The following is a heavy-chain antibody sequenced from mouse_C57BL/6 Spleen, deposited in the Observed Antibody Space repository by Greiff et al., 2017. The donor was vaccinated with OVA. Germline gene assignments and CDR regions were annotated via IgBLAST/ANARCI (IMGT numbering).Heavy chain of an antibody. Sequence: EVHLVESGGGLVQPGGSLKLSCAASGFTFSDYYMYWVRQTPEKRLEWVAYISNGGGSTYYPATVKGRFTISRDNAKNTLYLQMSSLKSEDTARYYCARQGNDYDVGAWCAYWGQGTLVTVSA. CDR2: ISNGGGST. D-gene: IGHD2-4*01. V-gene: IGHV5-12*01. J-gene: IGHJ3*01. CDR3: ARQGNDYDVGAWCAY. CDR1: GFTFSDYY.